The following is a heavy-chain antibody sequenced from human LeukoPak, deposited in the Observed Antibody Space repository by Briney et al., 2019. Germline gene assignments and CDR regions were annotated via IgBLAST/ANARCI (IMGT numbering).Heavy chain of an antibody. D-gene: IGHD3-22*01. CDR3: ARHRGSMYYYDSSGWYFDY. CDR1: GYSFTSYW. J-gene: IGHJ4*02. CDR2: IYPGDSDT. V-gene: IGHV5-51*01. Sequence: GESLKISCKGSGYSFTSYWIEWVRQMPGKGLEWMGIIYPGDSDTRYSPSFQGQVTISADKSISTAYLQWSSLKASDTAMYYCARHRGSMYYYDSSGWYFDYWGQGTLVTVSS.